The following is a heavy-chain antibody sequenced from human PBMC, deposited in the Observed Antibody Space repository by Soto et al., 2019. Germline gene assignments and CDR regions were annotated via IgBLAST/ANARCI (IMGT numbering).Heavy chain of an antibody. D-gene: IGHD6-6*01. Sequence: SETLSLTCTVSGASISSSYWSWIRQPPGKGLEWIGYIFHSGSTNYNPSLKSRVTISVDTSKNQFSLNLSSLTTADTAVYFCARGGNRYSRTSSGVGCFDYWGEGTLVTVSS. CDR3: ARGGNRYSRTSSGVGCFDY. CDR2: IFHSGST. CDR1: GASISSSY. V-gene: IGHV4-59*01. J-gene: IGHJ4*02.